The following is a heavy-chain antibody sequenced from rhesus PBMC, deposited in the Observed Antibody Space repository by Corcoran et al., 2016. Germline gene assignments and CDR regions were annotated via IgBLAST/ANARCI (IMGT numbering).Heavy chain of an antibody. CDR3: ARQFSSGWYDY. CDR1: GGSVSGYW. J-gene: IGHJ4*01. Sequence: QVQLQQWGEGLVKPSETLSLTCAVYGGSVSGYWWGWMRQPPGKGLEGIGRIRSGVSTNYNPSLKSRVTISIDTSKNQFSLKLSSVTAADTAVYYCARQFSSGWYDYWGQGVLVTVSS. D-gene: IGHD6-31*01. V-gene: IGHV4-160*01. CDR2: IRSGVST.